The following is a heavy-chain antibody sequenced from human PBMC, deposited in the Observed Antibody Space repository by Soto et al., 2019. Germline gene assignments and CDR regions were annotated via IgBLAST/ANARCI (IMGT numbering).Heavy chain of an antibody. CDR1: GYTFSSYA. V-gene: IGHV1-3*01. J-gene: IGHJ6*01. Sequence: ASVKVSCKASGYTFSSYAMHWVRQAPGQRLERMGWINAGNGNTKYSQKFQGRVTITRDTSASTAYMELSSLRSEDTAVYYCARNRRLVLYGMDVWGQGTTVTVSS. D-gene: IGHD3-9*01. CDR3: ARNRRLVLYGMDV. CDR2: INAGNGNT.